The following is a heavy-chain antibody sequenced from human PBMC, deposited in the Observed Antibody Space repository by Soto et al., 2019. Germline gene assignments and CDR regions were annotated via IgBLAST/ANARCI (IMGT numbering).Heavy chain of an antibody. D-gene: IGHD3-10*02. CDR3: ATMFDGFGSFEY. CDR2: IYHSGST. CDR1: GGSISSNNW. V-gene: IGHV4-4*02. Sequence: SETLSLTCAVSGGSISSNNWWAWVRQPPGKGLEWIGEIYHSGSTDYIPALKSRVTISVDKSNNQFSLELTSVTAADTAVYYCATMFDGFGSFEYWRRGTLVTVS. J-gene: IGHJ4*02.